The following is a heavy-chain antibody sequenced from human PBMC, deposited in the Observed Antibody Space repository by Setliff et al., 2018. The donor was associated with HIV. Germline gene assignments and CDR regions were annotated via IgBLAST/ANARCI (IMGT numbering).Heavy chain of an antibody. Sequence: PWESLKISCKGSGYSFSTYWIAWVRQMPGKGLEWMGVIFPGDSDARYSPSFQGPVTISVDESISTAYLQWSSLQASDIAMYYCARVYGDFEENLFYIDNWGLGTLVTVSS. CDR1: GYSFSTYW. V-gene: IGHV5-51*01. J-gene: IGHJ4*02. CDR3: ARVYGDFEENLFYIDN. CDR2: IFPGDSDA. D-gene: IGHD4-17*01.